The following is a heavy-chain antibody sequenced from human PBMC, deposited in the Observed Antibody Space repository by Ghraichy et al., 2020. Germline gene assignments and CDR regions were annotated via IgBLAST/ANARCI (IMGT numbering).Heavy chain of an antibody. Sequence: ETLSLTCAVSGYSISSGYYWGWIRQPPGKGLEWIGSIYHSGSTYYNPSLKSRVTISVDTSKNQFSLKLSSVTAADTAVYYCARLVRNYANWFDPWGQGTLVTVSS. D-gene: IGHD1-7*01. CDR1: GYSISSGYY. CDR2: IYHSGST. J-gene: IGHJ5*02. V-gene: IGHV4-38-2*01. CDR3: ARLVRNYANWFDP.